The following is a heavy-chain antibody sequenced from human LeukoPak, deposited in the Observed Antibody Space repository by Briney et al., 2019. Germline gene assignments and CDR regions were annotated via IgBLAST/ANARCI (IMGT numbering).Heavy chain of an antibody. Sequence: VASVKVSCKASGYTFTNYGISWVRQAPGQGLEWMGWISAYNGNTNYAQKLQGRVPMTTDTSTSTAYMELRSLRSDDTAVYYCARDSTPRDPYYDILTGLNWFDPWGQGTLVTVSS. J-gene: IGHJ5*02. V-gene: IGHV1-18*01. D-gene: IGHD3-9*01. CDR1: GYTFTNYG. CDR3: ARDSTPRDPYYDILTGLNWFDP. CDR2: ISAYNGNT.